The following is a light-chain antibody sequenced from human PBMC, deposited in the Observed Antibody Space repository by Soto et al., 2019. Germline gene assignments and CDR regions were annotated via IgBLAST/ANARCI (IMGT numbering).Light chain of an antibody. V-gene: IGKV3-20*01. Sequence: EIVLTQSPGALSVAPGETLSLSCWASEAINNNFVAWYQQRPGQVPRLLMYGASIRVSGVPDRISGRRSGTGFILNIARVEPEDSAVYFCQQYHLSPLTFGGGTQV. CDR3: QQYHLSPLT. CDR2: GAS. J-gene: IGKJ4*01. CDR1: EAINNNF.